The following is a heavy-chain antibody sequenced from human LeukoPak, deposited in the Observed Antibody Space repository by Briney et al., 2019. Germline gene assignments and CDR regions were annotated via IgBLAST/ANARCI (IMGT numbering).Heavy chain of an antibody. J-gene: IGHJ3*02. Sequence: ASVRVSCKASGYTFTGHYIHWVRQAPGQGLEWMGWIHPNTGGTKYAQKFQGRVTMTRDTSSSTAYMELSSLRSADTAVYYCASEYKYDSSGANAFDIWGQGTMVTVSS. CDR1: GYTFTGHY. D-gene: IGHD3-22*01. CDR3: ASEYKYDSSGANAFDI. CDR2: IHPNTGGT. V-gene: IGHV1-2*02.